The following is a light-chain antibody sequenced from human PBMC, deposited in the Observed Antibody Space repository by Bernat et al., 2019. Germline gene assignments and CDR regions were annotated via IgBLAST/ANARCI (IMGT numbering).Light chain of an antibody. CDR2: EVT. CDR1: SNDVGAYNY. V-gene: IGLV2-8*01. J-gene: IGLJ2*01. CDR3: ISYAASNHEI. Sequence: QSALTQPPSASGSQGQSVTISCTGTSNDVGAYNYVSWLQHHPGKAPKLLIYEVTKRPSGVPDRFSGSKSGNTASLTVSGLQAEDEADYYGISYAASNHEIFGGGTKVTVL.